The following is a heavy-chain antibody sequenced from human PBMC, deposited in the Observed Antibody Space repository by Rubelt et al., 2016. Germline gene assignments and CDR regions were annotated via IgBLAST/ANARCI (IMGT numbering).Heavy chain of an antibody. CDR3: ARDIKDGYPQWLVPDGDY. J-gene: IGHJ4*02. CDR1: GFTFSSYS. CDR2: ISSSSSYI. D-gene: IGHD6-19*01. V-gene: IGHV3-21*01. Sequence: EVQLVESGGGLVKPGGSLRLSCAASGFTFSSYSMNWVRQAPGKGLEWVSSISSSSSYIYYADSVKGRFTISRDNSKNTLYLQMNSLRAEDTAVYYCARDIKDGYPQWLVPDGDYWGQGTLVTVSS.